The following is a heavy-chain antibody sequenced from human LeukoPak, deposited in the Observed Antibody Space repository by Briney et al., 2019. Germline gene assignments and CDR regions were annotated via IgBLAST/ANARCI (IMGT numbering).Heavy chain of an antibody. V-gene: IGHV1-18*01. J-gene: IGHJ4*02. D-gene: IGHD3-22*01. Sequence: ASVKVSCKASGYTFTSYGISWVRQAPGQGLEWMGWISAYNGNTNYAQKLQGRVTMTTDTSTSTAYTELRSLRSDDTAVYYCARDYDSSGYYRYYFDYWGRGTLVTVSS. CDR3: ARDYDSSGYYRYYFDY. CDR1: GYTFTSYG. CDR2: ISAYNGNT.